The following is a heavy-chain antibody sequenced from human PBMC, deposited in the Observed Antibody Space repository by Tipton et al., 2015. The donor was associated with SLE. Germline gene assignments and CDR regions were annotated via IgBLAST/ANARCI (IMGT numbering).Heavy chain of an antibody. D-gene: IGHD6-13*01. CDR1: GFSFRRYG. CDR3: ARDWVAGRLAATGIDY. CDR2: IYYDGSGK. V-gene: IGHV3-33*01. Sequence: SLRLSCAASGFSFRRYGLHWVRQAPGKGLEWVAVIYYDGSGKYYADSVKGRVTISRDNSKNTLYLQMNSLKIEDTAIYYCARDWVAGRLAATGIDYWGQGTPVTVSS. J-gene: IGHJ4*02.